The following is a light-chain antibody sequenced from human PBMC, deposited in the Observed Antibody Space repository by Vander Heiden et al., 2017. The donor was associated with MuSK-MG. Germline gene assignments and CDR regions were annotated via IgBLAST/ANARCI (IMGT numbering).Light chain of an antibody. Sequence: QSVLTQPPSVSGAPGQRVTIPCTGSSPNIGAGYDVHWYQQLPGTAPKLLIYGNSNRPSGVPDRFSGSKSGTSASLAITGLQAEDEADYYCQSYDSSLRGVFGTGTKVTVL. CDR2: GNS. CDR3: QSYDSSLRGV. CDR1: SPNIGAGYD. J-gene: IGLJ1*01. V-gene: IGLV1-40*01.